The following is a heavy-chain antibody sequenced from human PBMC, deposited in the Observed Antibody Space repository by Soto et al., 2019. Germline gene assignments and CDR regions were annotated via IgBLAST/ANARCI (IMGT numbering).Heavy chain of an antibody. J-gene: IGHJ4*02. V-gene: IGHV1-2*02. Sequence: ASFKVSCKYSRYTFIDCYILRVRQAPEQWLEWMGWINANTCGAVYAQKLLGRGTVTRDTSMSTCYWELSGLRSDDTAIYFCATSTYDDFWSCSYWGQGTLVTVSS. CDR3: ATSTYDDFWSCSY. CDR1: RYTFIDCY. D-gene: IGHD3-3*01. CDR2: INANTCGA.